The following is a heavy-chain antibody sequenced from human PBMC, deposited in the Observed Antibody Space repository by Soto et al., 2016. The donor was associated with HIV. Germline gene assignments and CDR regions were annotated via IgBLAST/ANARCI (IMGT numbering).Heavy chain of an antibody. D-gene: IGHD2-15*01. CDR1: GFSFSTYW. J-gene: IGHJ4*02. V-gene: IGHV3-74*01. Sequence: EAQLVESGGRLVQPGGSLRLSCAASGFSFSTYWMHWVRQIPGKGLVWVSRINNDGGSTGYADSVKGRFTISRDNAKNTLYLQMRSLSAEDTAVYYCARDLMTGYNNRPTNDYWGQGTLVTVSS. CDR2: INNDGGST. CDR3: ARDLMTGYNNRPTNDY.